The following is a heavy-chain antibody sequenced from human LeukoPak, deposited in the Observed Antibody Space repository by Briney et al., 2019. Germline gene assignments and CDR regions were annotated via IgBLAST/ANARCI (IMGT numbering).Heavy chain of an antibody. CDR3: ARDSGFATSDY. J-gene: IGHJ4*02. D-gene: IGHD5-12*01. CDR1: GFTFSSYE. Sequence: PGGSLRLSCAASGFTFSSYEMNWVRQAPGKGLEWVANINQDGSEKYYVDSVKGRFTISRDNAKNSLYLQMNSLRAEDTAVYYCARDSGFATSDYWGQGTLVTVSS. V-gene: IGHV3-7*01. CDR2: INQDGSEK.